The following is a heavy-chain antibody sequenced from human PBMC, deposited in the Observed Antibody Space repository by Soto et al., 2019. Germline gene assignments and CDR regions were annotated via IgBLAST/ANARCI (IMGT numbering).Heavy chain of an antibody. J-gene: IGHJ4*02. CDR2: INHSGST. V-gene: IGHV4-34*01. D-gene: IGHD3-3*01. CDR1: GGSFSGYY. CDR3: ARGSAIFGVVITAGYFDY. Sequence: SETLSLTCAVYGGSFSGYYWSWIRQPPGKGLEWIGEINHSGSTNYNPSLKSRVTISVDTSKNQFSLKLSSVTAADTAVYYCARGSAIFGVVITAGYFDYWGQGTLVTVSS.